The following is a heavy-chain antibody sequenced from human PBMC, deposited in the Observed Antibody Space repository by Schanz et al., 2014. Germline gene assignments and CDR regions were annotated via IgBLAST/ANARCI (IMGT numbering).Heavy chain of an antibody. CDR1: GYSFTTYG. Sequence: QVQLVQSAPEVKKPGASVKVSCKASGYSFTTYGLNWVRQAPGQGPEWMGWISAFDDKTDYAQNFQGRLIMTTDTSTTTVYMELRSLIADDTAVYYCAKVRYSSGWRGDYFDEWGQGTLVTVAS. CDR2: ISAFDDKT. D-gene: IGHD6-25*01. J-gene: IGHJ4*02. V-gene: IGHV1-18*01. CDR3: AKVRYSSGWRGDYFDE.